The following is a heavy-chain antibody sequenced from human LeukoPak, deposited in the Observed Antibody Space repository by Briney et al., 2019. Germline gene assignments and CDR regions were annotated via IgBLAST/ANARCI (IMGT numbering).Heavy chain of an antibody. V-gene: IGHV1-2*02. CDR3: ASNGGSYYFDY. J-gene: IGHJ4*02. D-gene: IGHD1-26*01. CDR1: GYTFTGYY. Sequence: GASVKASGKASGYTFTGYYMHWVRQAPGQGLEWMGWINPNSGGTNYAQNFQGRVTMTRDTSISTAYMELSRLRSDDTAVYYCASNGGSYYFDYWGQGTLVTVSS. CDR2: INPNSGGT.